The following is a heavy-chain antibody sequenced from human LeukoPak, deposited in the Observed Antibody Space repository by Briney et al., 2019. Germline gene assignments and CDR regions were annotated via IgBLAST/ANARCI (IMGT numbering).Heavy chain of an antibody. Sequence: AVTVSCTASGGTFSSYAISWARQAPGQGLEWMGGIIPIFGTANYAQKFQGRVTITADESTSTAYMELSSLRSEDTAVYYCARSEGFGETRFDYWGQGTLVTVSS. J-gene: IGHJ4*02. CDR3: ARSEGFGETRFDY. CDR1: GGTFSSYA. CDR2: IIPIFGTA. D-gene: IGHD3-10*01. V-gene: IGHV1-69*13.